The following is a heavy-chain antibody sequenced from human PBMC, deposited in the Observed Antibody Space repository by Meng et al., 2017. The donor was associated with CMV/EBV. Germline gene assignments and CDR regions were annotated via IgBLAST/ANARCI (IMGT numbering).Heavy chain of an antibody. CDR2: ISGSGGST. V-gene: IGHV3-23*01. CDR1: GFTFSSYA. J-gene: IGHJ4*02. Sequence: GESLKSSCAASGFTFSSYAMSWVRQAPGKGLEWVSAISGSGGSTYYADSVKGRFTISRDNSKNTLYLQMNSLRAEDTAVYYCAKDRRAAAGTSDYWGQGTLVTVSS. D-gene: IGHD6-13*01. CDR3: AKDRRAAAGTSDY.